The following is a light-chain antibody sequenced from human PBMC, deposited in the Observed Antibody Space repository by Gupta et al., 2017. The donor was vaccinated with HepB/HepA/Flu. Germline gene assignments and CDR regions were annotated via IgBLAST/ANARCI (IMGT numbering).Light chain of an antibody. CDR2: VESSGRY. Sequence: QLLVTQSSSASASLGSSVKLTCTLSSGYSHYSIGWNQQQPGKAPRFLMKVESSGRYNKGSGSPDRFSGSSSGAARYLTISNLQSEDEADYYCETWDSNIRVFGGGTKLTVL. CDR3: ETWDSNIRV. J-gene: IGLJ2*01. V-gene: IGLV4-60*03. CDR1: SGYSHYS.